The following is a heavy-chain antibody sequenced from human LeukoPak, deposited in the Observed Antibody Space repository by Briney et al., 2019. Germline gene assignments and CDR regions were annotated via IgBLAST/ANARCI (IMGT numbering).Heavy chain of an antibody. V-gene: IGHV3-21*01. Sequence: GGSLRLSCAASGFTFSSYSMNWVRQAPGKGLEWVSSISSSSSYIYYADSVRGRFTISRDNAKNSLYLQMNSLRAEDTAVYYCARGVRSWFDPWGQGTLVTVSS. J-gene: IGHJ5*02. CDR2: ISSSSSYI. CDR1: GFTFSSYS. D-gene: IGHD1-14*01. CDR3: ARGVRSWFDP.